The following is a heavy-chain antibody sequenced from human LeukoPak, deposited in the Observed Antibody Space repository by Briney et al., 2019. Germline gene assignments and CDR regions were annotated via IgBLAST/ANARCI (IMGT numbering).Heavy chain of an antibody. D-gene: IGHD4/OR15-4a*01. V-gene: IGHV1-3*01. CDR3: SRDRWHCVVNCDSVYYYSLDV. Sequence: ASVKVSCKASGYIFTNYAVQWVRQAPGQRLGWLGWINPGNGDTRYSQKFQGRVTMSIDTSATTAYMELDSLTAEDTAIYYCSRDRWHCVVNCDSVYYYSLDVWGQGTTVTVSS. J-gene: IGHJ6*02. CDR2: INPGNGDT. CDR1: GYIFTNYA.